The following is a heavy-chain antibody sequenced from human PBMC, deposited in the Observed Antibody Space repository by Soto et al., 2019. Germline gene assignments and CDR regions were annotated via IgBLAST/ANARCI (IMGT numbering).Heavy chain of an antibody. CDR3: ARDNSGYSYALDY. CDR1: GGSISNYY. D-gene: IGHD5-18*01. Sequence: SETLSLACTVSGGSISNYYWTWIRQPPGKGLEWIGYIYYSGSTNYNPSLKSRVTISVDTSKNQFSLKLSSVTAADTAVYYCARDNSGYSYALDYWGQGTLVTVSS. CDR2: IYYSGST. V-gene: IGHV4-59*01. J-gene: IGHJ4*02.